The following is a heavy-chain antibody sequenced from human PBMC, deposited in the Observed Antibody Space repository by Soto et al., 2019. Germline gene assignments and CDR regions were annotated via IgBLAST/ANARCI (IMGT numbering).Heavy chain of an antibody. V-gene: IGHV3-49*03. D-gene: IGHD3-10*01. J-gene: IGHJ5*02. CDR1: GFTFGDYA. CDR2: IRSKAYGGTT. Sequence: GGSLRLSCTASGFTFGDYAMSWFRQAPGKGLEWVGFIRSKAYGGTTEYAASVKGRFTISRDDSKSIAYLQMNSLKTEDTAVYYCTSLWFGEAFDPWGQGTLVTVSS. CDR3: TSLWFGEAFDP.